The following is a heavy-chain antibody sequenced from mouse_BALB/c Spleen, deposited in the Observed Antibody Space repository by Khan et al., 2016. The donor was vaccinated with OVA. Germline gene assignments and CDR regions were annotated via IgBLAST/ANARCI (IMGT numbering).Heavy chain of an antibody. V-gene: IGHV9-2-1*01. CDR3: ASGLKYGNFDY. J-gene: IGHJ2*01. Sequence: QIQLVQSGPELKKPGETVKISCKASGYTFTDYSMHWVKQAPGKGLKWMGWINTETGEPTYADDFKGRIAFSLETSASTAYLQINNLKNEDTATYFCASGLKYGNFDYWGQGTTLTVSS. D-gene: IGHD2-10*02. CDR1: GYTFTDYS. CDR2: INTETGEP.